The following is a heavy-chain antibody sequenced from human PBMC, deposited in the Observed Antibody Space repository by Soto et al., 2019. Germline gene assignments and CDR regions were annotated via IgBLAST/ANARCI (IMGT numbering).Heavy chain of an antibody. CDR2: INPNSGGT. CDR3: ARASIAVAGTPDY. J-gene: IGHJ4*02. CDR1: GYTFTGYY. Sequence: ASVKVSCKASGYTFTGYYMHWVRQAPGQGLEWMGWINPNSGGTNYAQKFQGWVTMTRDTSISTAYMELSRLRSDDTAVYYCARASIAVAGTPDYWGQGTLVTVSS. V-gene: IGHV1-2*04. D-gene: IGHD6-19*01.